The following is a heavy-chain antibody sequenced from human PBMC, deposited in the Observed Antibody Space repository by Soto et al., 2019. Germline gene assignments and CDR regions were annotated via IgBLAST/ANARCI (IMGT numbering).Heavy chain of an antibody. CDR1: EFTFIGYA. V-gene: IGHV3-30-3*01. J-gene: IGHJ6*02. CDR3: ARDREQWADYYYYGMDV. D-gene: IGHD6-19*01. Sequence: QVQLVESGGGVVQPGRSLRLSCAASEFTFIGYAMHWVRQAPGKGLEWVAVISYDGSNKYYADSVKGRFTISRDNSINTPHLQMNSLRAEDTAVYYCARDREQWADYYYYGMDVWGQGTTVTVSS. CDR2: ISYDGSNK.